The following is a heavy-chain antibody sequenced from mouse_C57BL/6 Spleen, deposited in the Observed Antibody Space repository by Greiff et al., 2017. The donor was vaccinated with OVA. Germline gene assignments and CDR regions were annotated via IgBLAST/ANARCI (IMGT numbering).Heavy chain of an antibody. CDR3: ARSITTVVARGYFDV. CDR1: GYTFTDYE. CDR2: IDPETGGT. D-gene: IGHD1-1*01. J-gene: IGHJ1*03. V-gene: IGHV1-15*01. Sequence: QVQLQQSGAELVRPGASVTLSCKASGYTFTDYEMHWVKQTPVHGLEWIGAIDPETGGTAYNQKFKGKAILTADKSSSTAYMELSSLTSEDSAVYYCARSITTVVARGYFDVWGTGTTVTVSS.